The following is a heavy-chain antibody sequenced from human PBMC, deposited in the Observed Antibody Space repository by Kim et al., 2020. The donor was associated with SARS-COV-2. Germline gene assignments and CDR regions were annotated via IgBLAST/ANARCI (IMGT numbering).Heavy chain of an antibody. V-gene: IGHV3-21*01. CDR2: ISSSSSYI. CDR3: ARDLGDYVWGSYRSYYYGMDV. D-gene: IGHD3-16*02. CDR1: GFTFSSYS. J-gene: IGHJ6*02. Sequence: GGSLRLSCAASGFTFSSYSMNWVRQAPGKGLEWVSSISSSSSYIYYADSVKGRFTISRDNAKNSLYLQMNSLRAEDTAVYYCARDLGDYVWGSYRSYYYGMDVWGQGTTVTVSS.